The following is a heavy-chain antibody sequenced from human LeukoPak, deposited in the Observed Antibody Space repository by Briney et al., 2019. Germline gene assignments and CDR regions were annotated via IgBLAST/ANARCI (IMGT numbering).Heavy chain of an antibody. D-gene: IGHD4-11*01. J-gene: IGHJ5*02. V-gene: IGHV1-69*05. CDR1: GGTFSSYA. CDR3: ARGGDDYSDNWFDP. Sequence: GASVKVSCKASGGTFSSYAISWVRQAPGQGLEWMGGIIPIFGTANYAQKFQGRVTITTDESTSTACMELSSLRSEDTAVYYCARGGDDYSDNWFDPWGQGTLVTVSS. CDR2: IIPIFGTA.